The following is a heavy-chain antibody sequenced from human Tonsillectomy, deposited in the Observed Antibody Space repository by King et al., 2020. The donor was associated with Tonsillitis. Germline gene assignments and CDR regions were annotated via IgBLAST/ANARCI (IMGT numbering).Heavy chain of an antibody. Sequence: VQLQQCGAGLLKPSETLSLTCAVYGGSFSGYYWSWIRQPPGKGLEWIGEINHSGSTNYNPSLKSRVTISVDTSKNQFSLKLSSVTAADTAVYYCARGSRDYARGVYYYMDVWGKGTTVTVSS. CDR3: ARGSRDYARGVYYYMDV. D-gene: IGHD3-16*01. CDR1: GGSFSGYY. CDR2: INHSGST. V-gene: IGHV4-34*01. J-gene: IGHJ6*03.